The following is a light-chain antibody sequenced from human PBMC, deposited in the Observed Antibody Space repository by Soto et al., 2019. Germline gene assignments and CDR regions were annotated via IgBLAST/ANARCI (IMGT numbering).Light chain of an antibody. Sequence: DVQVTQSPSSLSGSVGDRVTSTCRASHSVGNFLNWYQQKPGLAPKYLIYAASNLQSGIPSRFSGSGSGTDFTLTISSLEPEDFAAYYCQQSFTTWTFGQGTKVDIK. CDR1: HSVGNF. CDR2: AAS. CDR3: QQSFTTWT. V-gene: IGKV1-39*01. J-gene: IGKJ1*01.